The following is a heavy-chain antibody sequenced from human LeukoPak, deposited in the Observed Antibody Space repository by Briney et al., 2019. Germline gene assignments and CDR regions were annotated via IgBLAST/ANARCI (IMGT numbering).Heavy chain of an antibody. D-gene: IGHD3-9*01. CDR3: ARVYYDILTGYPTGYYYYYMDV. Sequence: SETLSLTCTVSGGSISSYYWSWIRQPPGKGLEWIGYIYYSGSTNYNPSLKSRVTISVDTSKNQFSLKLSSVTAADTAVYYCARVYYDILTGYPTGYYYYYMDVCGKGTTVTVSS. J-gene: IGHJ6*03. CDR1: GGSISSYY. V-gene: IGHV4-59*01. CDR2: IYYSGST.